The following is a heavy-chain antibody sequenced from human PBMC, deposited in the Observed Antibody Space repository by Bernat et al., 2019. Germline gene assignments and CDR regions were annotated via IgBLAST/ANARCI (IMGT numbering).Heavy chain of an antibody. D-gene: IGHD1-26*01. CDR1: GFTFSNAW. J-gene: IGHJ3*02. CDR3: IDLGPVDGFHI. Sequence: EVQLVESGGGLVKPGGSLRLSCAASGFTFSNAWMSWVRQAPGKGLEWVGRINSKTYGGTADYAAPVKGRFAISRDDSKNMLYLQMNSLKTEDTAVYYCIDLGPVDGFHIWGQGTMVTVSS. V-gene: IGHV3-15*01. CDR2: INSKTYGGTA.